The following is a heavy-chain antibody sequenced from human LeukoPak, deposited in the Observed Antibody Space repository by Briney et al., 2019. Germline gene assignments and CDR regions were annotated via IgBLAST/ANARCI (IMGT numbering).Heavy chain of an antibody. Sequence: ASVKVSCKASGYTFTGYYIHWVRQAPGQGLEWMGWINPNSGGTNYAQKFQGRVTMTRDTSISTAYMELSRLRSDDTAVYYCARTAAGIFEVDYWGQGTLVTVSS. J-gene: IGHJ4*02. CDR2: INPNSGGT. V-gene: IGHV1-2*02. D-gene: IGHD6-13*01. CDR1: GYTFTGYY. CDR3: ARTAAGIFEVDY.